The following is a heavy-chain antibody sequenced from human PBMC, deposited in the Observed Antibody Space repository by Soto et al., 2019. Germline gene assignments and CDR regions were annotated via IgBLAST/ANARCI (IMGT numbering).Heavy chain of an antibody. Sequence: SVKVSCKASGGTFSSYAISWVRQAPGQGLEWVGGIIPIFGTANYAQKFQGRVTITADKSTSTAYMELSSLRSEDTAVYYCARDCSGGSCYVPTGYYGMDVWGQGTTVTVSS. CDR2: IIPIFGTA. CDR1: GGTFSSYA. CDR3: ARDCSGGSCYVPTGYYGMDV. V-gene: IGHV1-69*06. J-gene: IGHJ6*02. D-gene: IGHD2-15*01.